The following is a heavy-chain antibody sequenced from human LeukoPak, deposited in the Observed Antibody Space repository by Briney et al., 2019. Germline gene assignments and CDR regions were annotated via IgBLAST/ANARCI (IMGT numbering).Heavy chain of an antibody. J-gene: IGHJ4*02. CDR2: ISSSSSTI. D-gene: IGHD3-10*01. CDR1: GFTFSSYS. Sequence: GGSLRLSRAASGFTFSSYSMNWVRQAPGKELEWVSYISSSSSTIYYADSVKGRFTISRDNAKNSLYLQMNSLRAEDTAVYYCARSETYGSGSYGDPFDCWGQGTLVTVSS. V-gene: IGHV3-48*01. CDR3: ARSETYGSGSYGDPFDC.